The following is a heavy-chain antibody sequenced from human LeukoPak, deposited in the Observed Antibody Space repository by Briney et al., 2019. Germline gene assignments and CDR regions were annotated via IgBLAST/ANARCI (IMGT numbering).Heavy chain of an antibody. CDR1: RFTLSIFW. CDR3: ARGPSYSSSWFGLDY. D-gene: IGHD6-13*01. Sequence: GGPLRLSWSASRFTLSIFWMLWVRQAPGKGLVWVSRINSDGSSSVYADSVQGRFTISRDNAKNTLYLQINSLRAEDTAVYYCARGPSYSSSWFGLDYWGQGTRVTVSS. CDR2: INSDGSSS. V-gene: IGHV3-74*01. J-gene: IGHJ4*02.